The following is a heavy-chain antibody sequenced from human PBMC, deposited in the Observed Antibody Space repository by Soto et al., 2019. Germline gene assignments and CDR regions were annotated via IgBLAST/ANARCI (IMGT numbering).Heavy chain of an antibody. CDR3: ATRMDPHCSGGSCPPSGAFDI. D-gene: IGHD2-15*01. J-gene: IGHJ3*02. CDR1: GGSISSYY. Sequence: QVQLQESGPGLVKPSETLSLTCTVSGGSISSYYWSWIRQPPGKGLEWVGYISYSGSTNYNPSLQSRVTISVDTSKNQFSLKLSSVTAADTAVYYCATRMDPHCSGGSCPPSGAFDIWGQGTMVTVSS. CDR2: ISYSGST. V-gene: IGHV4-59*08.